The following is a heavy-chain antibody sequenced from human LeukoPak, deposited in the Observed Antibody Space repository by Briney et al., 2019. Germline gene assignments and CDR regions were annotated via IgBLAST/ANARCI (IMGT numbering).Heavy chain of an antibody. V-gene: IGHV1-46*01. D-gene: IGHD1-26*01. CDR2: INPSGGST. CDR3: ARISLGAIWGYYYGMDV. Sequence: ASVKVSCKASGYTFTSYYMHWVRQAPGQGLEWMGIINPSGGSTSYAQKFQGRVTMTRDTSTSTVYMELSSLRSEDTAVFYCARISLGAIWGYYYGMDVWGQGTTVTVSS. J-gene: IGHJ6*02. CDR1: GYTFTSYY.